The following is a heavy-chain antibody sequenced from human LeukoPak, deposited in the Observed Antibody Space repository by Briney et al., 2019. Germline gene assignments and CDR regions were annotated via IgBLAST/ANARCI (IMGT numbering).Heavy chain of an antibody. V-gene: IGHV4-34*01. CDR2: INHSGST. Sequence: SETLSLTCAVYGGSFSGYFWSWIRQPPGKGLEWVGEINHSGSTNYNPSLKSRVTISVDTSKNQFSLKLSSVTAVVTAVYYGVKYCGSVSYNCFDRWGQGTLVTVSS. D-gene: IGHD3-10*01. CDR3: VKYCGSVSYNCFDR. J-gene: IGHJ5*02. CDR1: GGSFSGYF.